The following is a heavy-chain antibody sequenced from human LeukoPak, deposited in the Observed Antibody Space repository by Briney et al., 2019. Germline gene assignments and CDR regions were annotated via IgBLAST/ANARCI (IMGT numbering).Heavy chain of an antibody. CDR3: AKDVRVGEYYGSGSYFDY. V-gene: IGHV3-23*01. D-gene: IGHD3-10*01. CDR2: ISASGGST. J-gene: IGHJ4*02. Sequence: GGSLRLSCAASGFTLSSYAMSWVRQAPGKGLEWVSIISASGGSTYYADSVKGRFTISRDKSRNYLQMNSLRGDDTAIYYCAKDVRVGEYYGSGSYFDYWGQGTLVTVSS. CDR1: GFTLSSYA.